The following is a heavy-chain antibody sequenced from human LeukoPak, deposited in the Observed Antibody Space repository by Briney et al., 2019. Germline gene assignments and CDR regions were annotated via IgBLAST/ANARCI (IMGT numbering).Heavy chain of an antibody. D-gene: IGHD6-19*01. V-gene: IGHV3-23*01. CDR3: AKRPRAVAEAYFDY. J-gene: IGHJ4*02. CDR1: GFTFSSYA. CDR2: INSSGITT. Sequence: GGSLRLSCAASGFTFSSYAMSWVRQAPGKGLEWVSAINSSGITTYYADSVKGRFTISRDSSKNTLYLQMNSLRAEDTAVYYCAKRPRAVAEAYFDYWGQGTLVTVSS.